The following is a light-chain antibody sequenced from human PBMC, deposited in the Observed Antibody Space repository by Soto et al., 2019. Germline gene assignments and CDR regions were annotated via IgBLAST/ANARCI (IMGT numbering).Light chain of an antibody. CDR1: SSDVGGSNS. CDR2: EVS. J-gene: IGLJ1*01. V-gene: IGLV2-14*01. CDR3: SSYTSSSPFV. Sequence: QSALTQPASVSGSPGQSITISCTGTSSDVGGSNSVSWYQQHPGKAPKLMIYEVSNRPSGVSNRFSGSKSGNTASLTVSGRQHDDEADYYCSSYTSSSPFVFGAGTKLTVL.